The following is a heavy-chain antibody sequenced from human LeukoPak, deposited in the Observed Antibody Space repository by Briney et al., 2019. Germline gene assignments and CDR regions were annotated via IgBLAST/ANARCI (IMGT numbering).Heavy chain of an antibody. CDR2: ISYDGRSK. V-gene: IGHV3-30*03. Sequence: GGSLRLPCAASGFTFSSYGMHWVRQAPGKGLEWVAVISYDGRSKYYADSMKGRFTISRDNSKNTLYLQMNSLKAEDTAVYYCARVGNTAEAGTVDYWGQGTLVTVSS. J-gene: IGHJ4*02. D-gene: IGHD6-13*01. CDR3: ARVGNTAEAGTVDY. CDR1: GFTFSSYG.